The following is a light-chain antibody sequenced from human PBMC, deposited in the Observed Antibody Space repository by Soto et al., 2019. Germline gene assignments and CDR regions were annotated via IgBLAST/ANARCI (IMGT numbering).Light chain of an antibody. J-gene: IGLJ3*02. V-gene: IGLV2-11*01. Sequence: QSALTKPRSVSGSPGQSVTISCTGTSSDVGAYNYVSWYQQHPGKAPKLMIYDVSKRPSGVPDRFSGSKSANAASLTISGLQAEDEADYYCCSYAGSRVFGGGTQLTVL. CDR3: CSYAGSRV. CDR1: SSDVGAYNY. CDR2: DVS.